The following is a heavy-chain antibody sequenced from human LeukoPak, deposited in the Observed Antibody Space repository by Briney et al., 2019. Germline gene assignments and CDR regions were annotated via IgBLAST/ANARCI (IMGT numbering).Heavy chain of an antibody. CDR2: IYPDDGDS. J-gene: IGHJ4*02. CDR1: GYIFTNYW. V-gene: IGHV5-51*01. Sequence: GESLKISSRGSGYIFTNYWIGWGGRMPGKGLEWMGFIYPDDGDSRYSPSFHGQVTFSVDKSFNTAYLQWSSLKASDTAMYYCARLYYDASNYPDYWGQGTQVTVSS. D-gene: IGHD4/OR15-4a*01. CDR3: ARLYYDASNYPDY.